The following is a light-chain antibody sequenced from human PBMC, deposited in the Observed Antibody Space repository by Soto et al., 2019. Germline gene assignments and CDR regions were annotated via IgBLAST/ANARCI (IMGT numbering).Light chain of an antibody. Sequence: EILMTQSPATLSVSPGETATLSCRASQTVSSNVAWYQQKRAQAPRLLIYGASTRATGIPARFSGSGSGTEFTLTISSLQSEDFAVYYCQQYDRWVTFGPGTTVDIK. V-gene: IGKV3-15*01. CDR1: QTVSSN. J-gene: IGKJ3*01. CDR3: QQYDRWVT. CDR2: GAS.